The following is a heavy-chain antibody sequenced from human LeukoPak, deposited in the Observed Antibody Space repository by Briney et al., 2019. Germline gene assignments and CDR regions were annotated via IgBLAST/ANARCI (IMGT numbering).Heavy chain of an antibody. CDR3: AKGGARDVWYFAY. CDR2: VRFDGGEK. D-gene: IGHD2-8*01. Sequence: GGSLSLSCAASGFIFSSFGIHWVRQTPGKGLEWVAFVRFDGGEKYYAGSVKGRFTVSKDNSKNTLYLQINSLRPEDTAVYYCAKGGARDVWYFAYWGLGVLVTVSS. CDR1: GFIFSSFG. J-gene: IGHJ4*02. V-gene: IGHV3-30*02.